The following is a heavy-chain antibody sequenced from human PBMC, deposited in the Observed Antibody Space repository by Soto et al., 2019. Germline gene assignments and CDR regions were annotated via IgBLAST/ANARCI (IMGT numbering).Heavy chain of an antibody. D-gene: IGHD1-26*01. CDR2: VSAYNGNT. V-gene: IGHV1-18*01. J-gene: IGHJ4*02. Sequence: QVQLVQSGAEVKKPGASVKVSCMASGYTFTRYYINWVRQAPGQGLEWMGWVSAYNGNTHYEQKLQGRVTLTTDTSTSTAYMELRSLRSDDTAVYFCARGGQWDFLSEYGGQGTLVTVSS. CDR3: ARGGQWDFLSEY. CDR1: GYTFTRYY.